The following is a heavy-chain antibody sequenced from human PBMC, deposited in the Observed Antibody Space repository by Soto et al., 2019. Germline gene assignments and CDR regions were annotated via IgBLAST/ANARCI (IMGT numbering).Heavy chain of an antibody. J-gene: IGHJ3*02. CDR3: ARDLSSGSYYDAFDI. CDR1: GFTFSSYS. CDR2: ISSSSSYI. D-gene: IGHD3-10*01. Sequence: EVQLVESGGGLVKPGGCLRLSCAASGFTFSSYSMNWVRQAPGKGLEWVSSISSSSSYIYYAGSVKGRFTISRDNAKNSLYLQMNRLRAEDTAVYYCARDLSSGSYYDAFDIWGQGTMVTVSS. V-gene: IGHV3-21*01.